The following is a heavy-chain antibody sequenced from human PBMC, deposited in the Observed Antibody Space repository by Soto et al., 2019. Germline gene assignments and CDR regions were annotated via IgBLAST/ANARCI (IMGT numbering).Heavy chain of an antibody. CDR3: ARDSGYYYGSGSYYNPQAYYYYYGMDV. CDR1: GFTFSSYG. J-gene: IGHJ6*02. CDR2: IWYDGSNK. D-gene: IGHD3-10*01. V-gene: IGHV3-33*01. Sequence: GGSLRLSCAASGFTFSSYGMHWVRQAPGKGLEWVAVIWYDGSNKYYADSVKGRFTISRDNSKNTLYLQMNSLRAEDTAVYYCARDSGYYYGSGSYYNPQAYYYYYGMDVWGQGTTVTVSS.